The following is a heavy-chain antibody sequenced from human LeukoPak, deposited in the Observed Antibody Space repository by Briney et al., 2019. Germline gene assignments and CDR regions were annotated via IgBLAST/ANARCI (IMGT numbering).Heavy chain of an antibody. Sequence: SETLSLTCTVSGGSISSYYWSWIRQPPGKGLEWIGYIYYSGSTNYNPSLKSRVTMSVDTSKNQFSLKLSSVTAADTAVYYCARVVVVALGYYYYMDVWGKGTTVTVSS. CDR3: ARVVVVALGYYYYMDV. CDR2: IYYSGST. CDR1: GGSISSYY. V-gene: IGHV4-59*08. J-gene: IGHJ6*03. D-gene: IGHD2-21*01.